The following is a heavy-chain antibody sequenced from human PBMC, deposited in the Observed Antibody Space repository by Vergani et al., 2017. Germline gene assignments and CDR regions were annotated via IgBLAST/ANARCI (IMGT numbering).Heavy chain of an antibody. CDR3: ARDPDGFVLLDY. J-gene: IGHJ4*02. CDR1: GGTFSSYT. CDR2: IIPILGIA. V-gene: IGHV1-69*08. D-gene: IGHD2-8*01. Sequence: QVQLVQSGAEVKKPGSSVKVSCKASGGTFSSYTISWVRQAPGQGLEWMGRIIPILGIANYAQKFQGRVTITADKSTSTAYMELSSLRSEDTAVYYCARDPDGFVLLDYWGQGTLVTVSS.